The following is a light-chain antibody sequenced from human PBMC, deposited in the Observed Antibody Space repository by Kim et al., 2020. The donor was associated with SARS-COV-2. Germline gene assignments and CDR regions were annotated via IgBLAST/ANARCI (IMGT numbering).Light chain of an antibody. CDR3: QQYGTSPYT. CDR1: QSVSSSA. J-gene: IGKJ2*01. CDR2: GAS. Sequence: EIVLTQSPGTLSLSPGERATLSCRASQSVSSSALAWCQQKPGQAPRVLIHGASSRATGFPDRFSGSGYGTDFTLTISRLEPEDFAVYYCQQYGTSPYTFGQGTKLEI. V-gene: IGKV3-20*01.